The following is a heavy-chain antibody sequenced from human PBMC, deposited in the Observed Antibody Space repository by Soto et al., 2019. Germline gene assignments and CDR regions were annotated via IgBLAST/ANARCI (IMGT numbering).Heavy chain of an antibody. Sequence: SVKVSCKASGGTFSSYTISWVRQAPGQGLEWMGRIIPILGIANYAQKFQGRVTITADKSTSTAYMELSSLRSEDTAVYYCARDDAFSSGRAYYIDYWGQGTLVTVSS. D-gene: IGHD6-19*01. CDR2: IIPILGIA. CDR1: GGTFSSYT. V-gene: IGHV1-69*04. CDR3: ARDDAFSSGRAYYIDY. J-gene: IGHJ4*02.